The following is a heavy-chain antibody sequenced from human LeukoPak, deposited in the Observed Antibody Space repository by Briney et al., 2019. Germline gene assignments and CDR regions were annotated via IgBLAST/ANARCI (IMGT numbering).Heavy chain of an antibody. V-gene: IGHV4-59*08. CDR1: GGSFSGYY. CDR3: ASAHDYGDYYFDY. CDR2: IYYSGST. D-gene: IGHD4-17*01. Sequence: PSETLSLTCAVYGGSFSGYYWSWIRQPPGKGLEWIGYIYYSGSTNYNPSLKSRVTISVDTSKNQFSLKLSSVTAADTAVYYCASAHDYGDYYFDYWGQGTLVTVSS. J-gene: IGHJ4*02.